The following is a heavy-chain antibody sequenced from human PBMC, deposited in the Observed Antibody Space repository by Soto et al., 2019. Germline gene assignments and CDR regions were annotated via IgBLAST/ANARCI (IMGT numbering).Heavy chain of an antibody. CDR2: INPNSGGT. Sequence: ASVKVSCKASVYTFTDYYMHWVRQAPGQGLEWMGWINPNSGGTNYAQKFQGWVTMTRDTSISTAYMELSRLRSDDTAVYYCARDAGWNSEGGLDDWGQGTLVTVSS. J-gene: IGHJ4*02. V-gene: IGHV1-2*04. D-gene: IGHD1-7*01. CDR1: VYTFTDYY. CDR3: ARDAGWNSEGGLDD.